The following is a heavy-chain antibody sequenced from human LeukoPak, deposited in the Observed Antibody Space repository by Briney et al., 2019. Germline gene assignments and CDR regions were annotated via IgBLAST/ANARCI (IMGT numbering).Heavy chain of an antibody. Sequence: SETLSLTCAVYGGSFSGYYWSWIRQPAGKGLEWIGRIYTSGSTNYNPSLKSRVTMSVDTSKNQFSLKLSSVTAADTAVYYCAREGSSKWFDPWGQGTLVTVSS. CDR2: IYTSGST. J-gene: IGHJ5*02. V-gene: IGHV4-4*07. CDR3: AREGSSKWFDP. CDR1: GGSFSGYY. D-gene: IGHD6-6*01.